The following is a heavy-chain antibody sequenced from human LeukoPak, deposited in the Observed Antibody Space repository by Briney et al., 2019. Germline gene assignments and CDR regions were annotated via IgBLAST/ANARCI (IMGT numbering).Heavy chain of an antibody. CDR3: AGRSRSGWYYDY. D-gene: IGHD6-19*01. J-gene: IGHJ4*02. V-gene: IGHV3-23*01. Sequence: GGSLRLSCAASGFTFSSYAMSWVRQAPGKGLEWVSAISGSGGSTYYADSVKGRFTISRDNSKNTLYLQMNSLRAEDTAVYFCAGRSRSGWYYDYWGQGTLVTVPS. CDR1: GFTFSSYA. CDR2: ISGSGGST.